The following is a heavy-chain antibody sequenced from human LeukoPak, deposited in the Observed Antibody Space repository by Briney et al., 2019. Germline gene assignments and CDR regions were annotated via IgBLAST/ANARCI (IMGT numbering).Heavy chain of an antibody. CDR3: AREGSNYYFDY. J-gene: IGHJ4*02. D-gene: IGHD4-11*01. CDR2: IKQEGSEK. V-gene: IGHV3-7*01. CDR1: GFTFSSDW. Sequence: GGSLRLSCAASGFTFSSDWMSWVRQAPGKGLEWVANIKQEGSEKYYVDSVKVRFTISRDNAKNSVYLQMNSLRAEDRAVYYCAREGSNYYFDYWGQGTLVTVSS.